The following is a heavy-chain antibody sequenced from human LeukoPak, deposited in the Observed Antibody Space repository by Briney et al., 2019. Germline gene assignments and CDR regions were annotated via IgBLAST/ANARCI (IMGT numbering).Heavy chain of an antibody. CDR1: GGSFSGYY. CDR2: INHSGST. CDR3: ARGHNSARRDFDY. V-gene: IGHV4-34*01. D-gene: IGHD4-23*01. J-gene: IGHJ4*02. Sequence: KPSGTLSLTCAVYGGSFSGYYWSWIRQPPGKGLEWIGEINHSGSTNYNPSLKSRVTMSVDTTKNQFSLKLSSVTAADTAVYYCARGHNSARRDFDYWGQGTLVTVSS.